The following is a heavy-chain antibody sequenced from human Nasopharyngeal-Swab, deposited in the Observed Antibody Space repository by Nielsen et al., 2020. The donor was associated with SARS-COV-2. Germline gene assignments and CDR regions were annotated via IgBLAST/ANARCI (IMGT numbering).Heavy chain of an antibody. CDR1: GFTFSSYG. CDR3: AREIYDGKKDDAFEI. Sequence: GESLKISCAASGFTFSSYGMHWVRQAPGKGLEWVAVISYDGSNKYYADSVKGRFTISRDNSKNTLYLQMNSLRAEDTAVYYCAREIYDGKKDDAFEIWGQGTMVTVSS. J-gene: IGHJ3*02. CDR2: ISYDGSNK. V-gene: IGHV3-30*19. D-gene: IGHD4-23*01.